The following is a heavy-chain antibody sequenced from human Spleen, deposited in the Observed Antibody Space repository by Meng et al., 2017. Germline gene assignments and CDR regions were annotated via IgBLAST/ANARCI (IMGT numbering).Heavy chain of an antibody. CDR2: IYQSGST. J-gene: IGHJ5*02. CDR1: GYSITGSYN. V-gene: IGHV4-38-2*02. D-gene: IGHD3-22*01. CDR3: ARDTYYYDRSGYYLFDP. Sequence: SETLSLTCAVSGYSITGSYNWGWIRQSPGKGLEWIGSIYQSGSTYYNPSLKSRVTMSVDTSKNQFSLKLSSVTAADTAVYYCARDTYYYDRSGYYLFDPWGQGTLVTVSS.